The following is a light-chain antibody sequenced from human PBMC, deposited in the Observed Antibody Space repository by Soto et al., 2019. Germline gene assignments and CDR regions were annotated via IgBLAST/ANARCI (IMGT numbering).Light chain of an antibody. Sequence: QSVLTQPPSASGTPGQRVTISCSGSSSNIGSNYVYWYQQLPGTAPKLLIYNNYQRPSGVPDRFSGSKSGTSASLAISGLRSEDEADYYSAAWDDSLSGVVFGGGTQLTVL. CDR3: AAWDDSLSGVV. CDR2: NNY. J-gene: IGLJ3*02. V-gene: IGLV1-47*02. CDR1: SSNIGSNY.